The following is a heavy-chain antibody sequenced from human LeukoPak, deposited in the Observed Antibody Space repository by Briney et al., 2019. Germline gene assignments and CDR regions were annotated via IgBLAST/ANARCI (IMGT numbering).Heavy chain of an antibody. J-gene: IGHJ4*02. V-gene: IGHV4-34*01. CDR3: ARVPYYYDSGGYYRAYYFDF. D-gene: IGHD3-22*01. Sequence: PSEILSLTCAVYGGSFSGYYWSWIRQPPGKGLEWIGEINHSGSTNYNPSLKSGVIISVDTSKNQFSLKLSSVTAADTAVYYCARVPYYYDSGGYYRAYYFDFWGQGTLVIVSS. CDR1: GGSFSGYY. CDR2: INHSGST.